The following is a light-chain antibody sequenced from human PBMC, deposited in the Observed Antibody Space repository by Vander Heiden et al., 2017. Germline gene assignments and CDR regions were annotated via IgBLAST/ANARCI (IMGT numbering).Light chain of an antibody. V-gene: IGLV2-14*01. CDR3: GSYTTRNTMV. CDR2: EVT. CDR1: SSDIVHYPS. Sequence: QSALTQPDSVSGSPCQSTTSSCTQTSSDIVHYPSSSWYQQHPGKTPKVVIYEVTNRPSGVSNRFSGSKSGSTASLTISGLQAEDEAVYYCGSYTTRNTMVFGGGTTLTVL. J-gene: IGLJ3*02.